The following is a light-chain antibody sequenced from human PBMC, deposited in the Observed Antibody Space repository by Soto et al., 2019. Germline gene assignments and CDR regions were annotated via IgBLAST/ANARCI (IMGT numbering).Light chain of an antibody. Sequence: SYELTQPSSVSVSPGQTARITCSGDVLAKKYARWFQQKPGQAPVLVIYKDSERPSGIPERFSGSSSGTTVTLTISGAQVEDEADYYCYSAADNKLRVFGTWTKGTFL. CDR2: KDS. V-gene: IGLV3-27*01. J-gene: IGLJ1*01. CDR3: YSAADNKLRV. CDR1: VLAKKY.